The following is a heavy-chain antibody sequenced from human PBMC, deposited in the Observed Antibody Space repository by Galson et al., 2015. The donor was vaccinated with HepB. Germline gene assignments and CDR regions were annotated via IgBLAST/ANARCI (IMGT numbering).Heavy chain of an antibody. CDR1: GYTFTSYY. V-gene: IGHV1-46*03. CDR2: INPSGGST. D-gene: IGHD2-21*02. CDR3: ARDLVYCGGDCYWSAFDI. Sequence: SVKVSCKASGYTFTSYYMHWVRQAPGQGLEWMGIINPSGGSTSYAQKFQGRVTMTRDTSTSTVYMELSSLRSEDTAVYYCARDLVYCGGDCYWSAFDIWGQGTMATVSS. J-gene: IGHJ3*02.